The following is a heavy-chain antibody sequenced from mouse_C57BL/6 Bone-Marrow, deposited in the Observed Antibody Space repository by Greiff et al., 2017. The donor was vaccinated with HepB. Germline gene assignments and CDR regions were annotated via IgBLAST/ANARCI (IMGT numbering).Heavy chain of an antibody. D-gene: IGHD1-1*02. CDR3: AREGYGPWFAY. V-gene: IGHV1-55*01. CDR1: GYTFTSYW. Sequence: QVQLQQPGAELVKPGASVKMSCKASGYTFTSYWITWVKQRPGQGLEWIGDIYPGSGSTNYNEKFKSKATLTVDTSSRTAYMQLSSLTSEDSAFYYCAREGYGPWFAYWGQGTLVTVSA. CDR2: IYPGSGST. J-gene: IGHJ3*01.